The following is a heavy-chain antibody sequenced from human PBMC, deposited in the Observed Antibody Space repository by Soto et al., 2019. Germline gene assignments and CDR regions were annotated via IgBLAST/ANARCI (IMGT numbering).Heavy chain of an antibody. Sequence: PSETLSLTCTVSGGSISSGGYYWSWIRQHPGKGLEWIGYIYYSGSTYYNPSLKSRVTISVDTSKNQFSLKLSSVTAADTAVYYCARESYYGSGATVVGYWGQGTLVTVSS. V-gene: IGHV4-31*03. CDR2: IYYSGST. J-gene: IGHJ4*02. CDR3: ARESYYGSGATVVGY. D-gene: IGHD3-10*01. CDR1: GGSISSGGYY.